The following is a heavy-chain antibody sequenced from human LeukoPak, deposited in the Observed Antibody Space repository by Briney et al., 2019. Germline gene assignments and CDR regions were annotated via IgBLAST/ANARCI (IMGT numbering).Heavy chain of an antibody. CDR2: INPSGGST. J-gene: IGHJ4*02. Sequence: GASVKVSCKASGYTFTSYYMHWVRQAPGQGLEWMGIINPSGGSTSYARKFQGRVTMTRDTSTSTVYMELSSLRSEDTAVYYCARVGPITMVRGVRNYFDYWGQGTLVTVSS. D-gene: IGHD3-10*01. V-gene: IGHV1-46*03. CDR1: GYTFTSYY. CDR3: ARVGPITMVRGVRNYFDY.